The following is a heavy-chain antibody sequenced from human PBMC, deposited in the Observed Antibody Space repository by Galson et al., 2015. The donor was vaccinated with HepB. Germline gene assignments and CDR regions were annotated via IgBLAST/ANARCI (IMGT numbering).Heavy chain of an antibody. V-gene: IGHV1-46*04. J-gene: IGHJ6*02. D-gene: IGHD2-2*02. CDR3: AREVGPAAIRYYYGMDV. CDR2: IKPSGGST. Sequence: SVKVSCKASGYTFTSYYMHWVRQAPGQGLEWMGIIKPSGGSTSYAQKLQGRVTMTRDTSTSTVYMELSSLRPEDTAVYYCAREVGPAAIRYYYGMDVWGQGTTVTVSS. CDR1: GYTFTSYY.